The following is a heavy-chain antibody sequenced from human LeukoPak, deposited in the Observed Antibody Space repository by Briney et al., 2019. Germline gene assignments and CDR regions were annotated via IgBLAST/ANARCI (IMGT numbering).Heavy chain of an antibody. CDR1: GFTFRSYS. CDR2: ISGGSGYI. Sequence: GGSLRLSCAVSGFTFRSYSMNWVRQAPGKGLEWVSYISGGSGYIYYADSVKGRFTISRDNAKNSLYLQMNSLRAEDTAVYYCARAIAVAEGYWGQGTLVTVSS. CDR3: ARAIAVAEGY. V-gene: IGHV3-21*01. J-gene: IGHJ4*02. D-gene: IGHD6-19*01.